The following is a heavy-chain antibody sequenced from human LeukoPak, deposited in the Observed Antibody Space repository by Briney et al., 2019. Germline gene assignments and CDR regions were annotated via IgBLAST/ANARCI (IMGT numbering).Heavy chain of an antibody. CDR1: GGSFSSYY. Sequence: SETLSLTCAVYGGSFSSYYWSSIRQPPGKGLEWIGENNHSGSTNYNPSLKSRVTISVDTSKNQFSLKLSSVTAADTAVYYCARGKWLRSSFDYWGQGTLVTVSS. CDR2: NNHSGST. V-gene: IGHV4-34*01. D-gene: IGHD5-12*01. J-gene: IGHJ4*02. CDR3: ARGKWLRSSFDY.